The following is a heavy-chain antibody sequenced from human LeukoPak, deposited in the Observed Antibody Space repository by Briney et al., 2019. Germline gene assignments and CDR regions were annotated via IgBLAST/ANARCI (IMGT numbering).Heavy chain of an antibody. V-gene: IGHV3-48*01. D-gene: IGHD3-22*01. CDR2: ISSSSSTI. J-gene: IGHJ3*02. Sequence: PGGSLRLSCAASGFTLSSYSMDWVRQAPGKGLEWVSYISSSSSTIYYADSVKGRFTISRDNAKNSLYLQMNSLRAEDTAVYYCARDHHRRLYDSQARDTFDIWGQGTMVTVSS. CDR1: GFTLSSYS. CDR3: ARDHHRRLYDSQARDTFDI.